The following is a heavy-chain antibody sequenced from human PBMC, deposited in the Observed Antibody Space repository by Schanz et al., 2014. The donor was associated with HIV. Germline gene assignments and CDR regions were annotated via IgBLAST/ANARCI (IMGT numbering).Heavy chain of an antibody. CDR3: ASPLHYDGLDV. J-gene: IGHJ6*02. CDR2: ISPNDDAT. V-gene: IGHV1-2*02. CDR1: GYTFTTYY. Sequence: ARLVQSGAEVKRPGASVRVSCKASGYTFTTYYIHWVRQAPGQGDERKGWISPNDDATNYAQKCQGKVTLTRDTSITTAYMELTSLRAEDTAVHYCASPLHYDGLDVWGQGTTVTVSS. D-gene: IGHD3-22*01.